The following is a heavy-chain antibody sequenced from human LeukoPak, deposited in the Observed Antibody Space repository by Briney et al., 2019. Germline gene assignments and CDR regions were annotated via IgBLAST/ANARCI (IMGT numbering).Heavy chain of an antibody. Sequence: TSETLSLTCTVSGGSISSYYWSWIRQPPGKGLEWIGYIYTSGSTNYNPSLKSRVTISVDTSKNQFSLKLSPVTAADTAVYYCARHGFAFGGVIVTLFDYWGQGTLVTVSS. D-gene: IGHD3-16*02. CDR2: IYTSGST. CDR3: ARHGFAFGGVIVTLFDY. V-gene: IGHV4-4*09. J-gene: IGHJ4*02. CDR1: GGSISSYY.